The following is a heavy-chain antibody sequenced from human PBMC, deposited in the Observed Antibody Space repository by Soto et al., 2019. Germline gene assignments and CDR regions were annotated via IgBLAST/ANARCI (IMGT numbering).Heavy chain of an antibody. Sequence: ASVKVSCKASGFTFTSSAMQWVRQARGQRLEWIGWIVVGSGNTNYAQKFQERVTITRDMSTSTAYMELSGLRSDDTAVYYCARDKDRPQLGGNYYYILDVWGQGTTVTVSS. D-gene: IGHD3-3*02. CDR1: GFTFTSSA. CDR3: ARDKDRPQLGGNYYYILDV. CDR2: IVVGSGNT. V-gene: IGHV1-58*02. J-gene: IGHJ6*02.